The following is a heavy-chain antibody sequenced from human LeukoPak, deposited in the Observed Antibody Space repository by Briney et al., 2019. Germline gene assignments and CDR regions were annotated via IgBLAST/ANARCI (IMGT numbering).Heavy chain of an antibody. Sequence: SETLSLTCAVYGGSFSGYYWSWIRQPPGKGLEWIGEINHSGSTNYNPSLKSRVTISVDTSKNQFSLKLSSATAADTAVYYCARGRRYSSSFVDYWGQGTLVTVSS. CDR2: INHSGST. CDR1: GGSFSGYY. J-gene: IGHJ4*02. V-gene: IGHV4-34*01. CDR3: ARGRRYSSSFVDY. D-gene: IGHD6-13*01.